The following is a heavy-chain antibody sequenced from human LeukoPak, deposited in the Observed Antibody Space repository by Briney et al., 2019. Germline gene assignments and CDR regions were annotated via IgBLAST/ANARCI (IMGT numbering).Heavy chain of an antibody. CDR2: ITSDGSST. Sequence: GGSLRLSCAASGFTFSSYWMHWVRQAPGKGLVWVSRITSDGSSTTYADSVKGRFTISRDNSKNTLYLQMNSLRAEDTAAYYCAKVNSGYLDCWGQGTLVTVSS. J-gene: IGHJ4*02. D-gene: IGHD3-22*01. V-gene: IGHV3-74*01. CDR3: AKVNSGYLDC. CDR1: GFTFSSYW.